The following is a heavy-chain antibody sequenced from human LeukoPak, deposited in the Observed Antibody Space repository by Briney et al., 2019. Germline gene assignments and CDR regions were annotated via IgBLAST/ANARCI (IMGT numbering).Heavy chain of an antibody. CDR2: IYNSGST. V-gene: IGHV4-59*01. J-gene: IGHJ1*01. Sequence: SETLSLTCTVSGGSISSYYWSWIRQPPGKGLEWIGYIYNSGSTNYSPSLKSRVTISVDTSKHQFSLKLNSVTAADTAVYYCARDSSLYCSGGSCYQYFQHWGQGTLVTVSP. D-gene: IGHD2-15*01. CDR1: GGSISSYY. CDR3: ARDSSLYCSGGSCYQYFQH.